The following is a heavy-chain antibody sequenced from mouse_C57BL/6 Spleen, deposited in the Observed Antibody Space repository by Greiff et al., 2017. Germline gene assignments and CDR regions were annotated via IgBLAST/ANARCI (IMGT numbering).Heavy chain of an antibody. CDR3: ASEGEGRAMDY. CDR2: FYPGDGAP. CDR1: CYAFSSYW. Sequence: QVQLKESGAELVKPGASVKISCKASCYAFSSYWMNLLKQRPGKGLAWIGQFYPGDGAPNYNGKLKGKDTLTSDKSSSTAYMQRSSLTSEDSAVYFCASEGEGRAMDYGGQGTSVTVAS. V-gene: IGHV1-80*01. J-gene: IGHJ4*01.